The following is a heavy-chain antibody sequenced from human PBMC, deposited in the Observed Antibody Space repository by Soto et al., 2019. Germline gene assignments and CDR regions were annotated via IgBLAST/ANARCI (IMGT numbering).Heavy chain of an antibody. CDR2: IYHSGST. V-gene: IGHV4-30-2*01. CDR3: ARGPTGWFNP. J-gene: IGHJ5*02. Sequence: TLSLTCAVSGGSISSGGYSWSWIRQPPGKGLEWIGYIYHSGSTYYNPSLKSRVTISVDRSKNQFSLKLSSVTAADTAVYYCARGPTGWFNPWGQGTLVTVSS. CDR1: GGSISSGGYS.